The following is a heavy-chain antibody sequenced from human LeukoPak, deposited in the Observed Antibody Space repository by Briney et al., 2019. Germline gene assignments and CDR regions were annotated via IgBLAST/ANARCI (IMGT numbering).Heavy chain of an antibody. D-gene: IGHD2-2*01. Sequence: PGESLKISCKGSGYSFTSYWIGWVRQMPGKGLEWMGIIYPGDSDTRYSPSFQGQVTISADKSISTAYLQWSSLKASDTAMYYCARIRGDYCSSTSCYSNNWFDPWGQGTLVTVSS. CDR2: IYPGDSDT. V-gene: IGHV5-51*01. CDR3: ARIRGDYCSSTSCYSNNWFDP. CDR1: GYSFTSYW. J-gene: IGHJ5*02.